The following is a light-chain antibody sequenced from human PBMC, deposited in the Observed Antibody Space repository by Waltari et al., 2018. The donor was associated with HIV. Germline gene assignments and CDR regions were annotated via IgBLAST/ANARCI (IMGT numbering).Light chain of an antibody. CDR3: QHCGISPPCT. CDR2: GAS. CDR1: QSVNSNY. J-gene: IGKJ2*02. V-gene: IGKV3-20*01. Sequence: IVLTQSPGTLSLSPGERATLSCRASQSVNSNYLAWYHHKPGQAPRLLIYGASSRATDIPNRFRGSGSGTGFTLTINRLEPDYFAVYYCQHCGISPPCTFGQVTKVEI.